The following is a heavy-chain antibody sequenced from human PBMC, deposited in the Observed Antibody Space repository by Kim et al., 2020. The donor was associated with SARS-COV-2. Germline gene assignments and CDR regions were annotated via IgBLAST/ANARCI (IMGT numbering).Heavy chain of an antibody. CDR1: GFTFSNAW. Sequence: GGSLRLSCAASGFTFSNAWMSWVRQAPGKGLEWVGRIKSKTDGGTTDYAAPVKGRFTISRDDSKNTLYLQMNSLKTEDTAVYYCTTAFYFDWLLYYFDYWGQGTLVTVSS. J-gene: IGHJ4*02. D-gene: IGHD3-9*01. V-gene: IGHV3-15*01. CDR2: IKSKTDGGTT. CDR3: TTAFYFDWLLYYFDY.